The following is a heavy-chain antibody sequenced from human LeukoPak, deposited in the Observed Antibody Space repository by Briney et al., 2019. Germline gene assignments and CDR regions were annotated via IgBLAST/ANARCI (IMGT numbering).Heavy chain of an antibody. CDR1: GGSFSGYY. V-gene: IGHV4-34*01. CDR3: AGGYPAAAGRYYFDY. J-gene: IGHJ4*02. D-gene: IGHD6-13*01. Sequence: SETLSLTCAVYGGSFSGYYWSWIRQPPGKGLEWIGEINHSGSTNYNPSLKSRVTISVDTSKNQFSLKLSSVTAADTAVYYCAGGYPAAAGRYYFDYWGQGTLVTVSS. CDR2: INHSGST.